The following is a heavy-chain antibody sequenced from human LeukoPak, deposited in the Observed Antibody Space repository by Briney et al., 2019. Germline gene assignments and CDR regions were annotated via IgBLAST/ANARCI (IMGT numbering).Heavy chain of an antibody. CDR1: GGSISSGDYY. J-gene: IGHJ3*02. Sequence: PSQTLSLTCTVSGGSISSGDYYWSWIRQPPGKGLEWIGYIYYSGSTYYNPSLKSRVTISVDTSKNQFSLKLSSVTAADTAVYYCARDLTMFGVATAGAFDIWGQGTIVTVSS. D-gene: IGHD3-3*01. CDR2: IYYSGST. CDR3: ARDLTMFGVATAGAFDI. V-gene: IGHV4-30-4*08.